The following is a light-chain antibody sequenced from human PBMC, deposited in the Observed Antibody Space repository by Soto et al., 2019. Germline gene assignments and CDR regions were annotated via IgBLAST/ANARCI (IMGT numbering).Light chain of an antibody. Sequence: DIQLTQSPATVSASVGDTVTITCRASHTINYWLAWYQQRPGSAPKLLIYDVSTLQSGVPSRFSGSHSGTDFTLTISTLQPDDSAIYYCQHYAFYSQAFGQGTKVEVK. CDR1: HTINYW. CDR3: QHYAFYSQA. J-gene: IGKJ1*01. CDR2: DVS. V-gene: IGKV1-5*01.